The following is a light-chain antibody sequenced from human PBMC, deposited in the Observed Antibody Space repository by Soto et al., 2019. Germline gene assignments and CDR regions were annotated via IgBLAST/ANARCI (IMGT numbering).Light chain of an antibody. Sequence: EIVLTQSPGTLSLSPGERATLSCRASQSVSSSYLAWYQQKPGQAPRLLIYAASSRATGIPDRFSGSGSGTDFTVTINRLEPEDFEVYYCQKYGSSPLTFGGGTKVEIK. CDR1: QSVSSSY. V-gene: IGKV3-20*01. J-gene: IGKJ4*01. CDR3: QKYGSSPLT. CDR2: AAS.